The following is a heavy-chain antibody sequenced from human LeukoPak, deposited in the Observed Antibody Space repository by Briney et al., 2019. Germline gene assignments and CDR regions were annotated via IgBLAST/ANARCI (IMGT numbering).Heavy chain of an antibody. D-gene: IGHD6-19*01. CDR2: SSASGDNT. CDR1: GFTFSNYA. CDR3: AKDKVRRSGGSDY. J-gene: IGHJ4*02. Sequence: PGGSLRLSCAASGFTFSNYAMTWVRQAPGRGLEWVSASSASGDNTFYADSVKGRFTISRDNSKSMLYLEMNSLRAEDTAVYYCAKDKVRRSGGSDYWGQGTLVTVSS. V-gene: IGHV3-23*01.